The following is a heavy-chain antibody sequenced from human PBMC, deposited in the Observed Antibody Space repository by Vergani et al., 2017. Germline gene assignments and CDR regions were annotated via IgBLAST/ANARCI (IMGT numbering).Heavy chain of an antibody. D-gene: IGHD2-2*01. J-gene: IGHJ4*02. CDR2: ISSSSSYI. CDR3: ARAEIVVVPAATNYFDY. CDR1: GFTFSSYS. Sequence: EVQLVESGGGLVKPGGSLRLSCAASGFTFSSYSMNWVRQAPGKGLEWVSSISSSSSYIYYADSVKGRITISRDNAKNSLYLQMNSLRAEDTAVYYCARAEIVVVPAATNYFDYWGQGTLVTVSS. V-gene: IGHV3-21*01.